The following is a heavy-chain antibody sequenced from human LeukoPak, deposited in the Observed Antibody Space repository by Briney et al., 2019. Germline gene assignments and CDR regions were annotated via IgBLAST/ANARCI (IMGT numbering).Heavy chain of an antibody. CDR2: INPNSGGT. V-gene: IGHV1-2*02. Sequence: ASVKVSCKASEYTFTDYYMHWVRQAPGQGLEWMGWINPNSGGTNYAQKFQGRVTMTRDTSISTAYMELSRLRSDDTAVYYCARVAITIFGGYYYMDVWGKGTTVTVSS. J-gene: IGHJ6*03. D-gene: IGHD3-3*01. CDR3: ARVAITIFGGYYYMDV. CDR1: EYTFTDYY.